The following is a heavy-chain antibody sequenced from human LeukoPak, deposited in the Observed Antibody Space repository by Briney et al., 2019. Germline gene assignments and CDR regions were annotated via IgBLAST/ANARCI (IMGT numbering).Heavy chain of an antibody. CDR1: GGSISSRNW. D-gene: IGHD2-2*01. V-gene: IGHV4-4*02. Sequence: SETLSLTCTVSGGSISSRNWWSGVRQPPGKGLEWIGEIYESGSTNYNPSLKSRVTISIDKSKNHFSLKLSSATAADTAVYYCARMFPAAYPDYYYYMDVWGKGTTVTVSS. CDR2: IYESGST. J-gene: IGHJ6*03. CDR3: ARMFPAAYPDYYYYMDV.